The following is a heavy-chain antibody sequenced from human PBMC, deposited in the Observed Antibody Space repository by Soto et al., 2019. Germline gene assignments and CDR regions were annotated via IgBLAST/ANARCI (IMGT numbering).Heavy chain of an antibody. CDR3: ARAVLGVHSSSWYYFDY. V-gene: IGHV4-34*09. D-gene: IGHD6-13*01. CDR1: GGSFSGYY. Sequence: PSETLSLTCAVYGGSFSGYYWSWIRQPPGKGLEWIGYIYYSGSTYYNPSLKSRVTISVDTSKNQFSLKLSSVTAADTAVYYCARAVLGVHSSSWYYFDYWGQGTLVTVSS. J-gene: IGHJ4*02. CDR2: IYYSGST.